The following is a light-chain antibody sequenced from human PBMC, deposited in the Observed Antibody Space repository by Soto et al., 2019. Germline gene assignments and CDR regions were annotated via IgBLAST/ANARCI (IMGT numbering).Light chain of an antibody. Sequence: EIVMTQSPATLSVSPGERATLSCRASQSISTELAWYQQKPGQPHRLLIYSESTRATGVPARFTGSESGSVFTLTIGVLQSEDFAVYYCQKGHKLPLSFGRGPRLEI. J-gene: IGKJ2*01. CDR1: QSISTE. CDR3: QKGHKLPLS. V-gene: IGKV3-15*01. CDR2: SES.